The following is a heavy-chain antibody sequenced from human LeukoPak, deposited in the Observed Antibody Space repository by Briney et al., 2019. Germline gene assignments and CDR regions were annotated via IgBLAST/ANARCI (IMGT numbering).Heavy chain of an antibody. CDR2: IYPGDSDT. Sequence: GESLKISCRGSGYSFTTYWIGWVRQMPEKGLEWMGIIYPGDSDTRYSPSFQGQVTMSADKSINTAYLQWSSLKASDTAMYYCARRQGCSSTSCPPDSWGQGTLVTVSS. CDR1: GYSFTTYW. V-gene: IGHV5-51*01. D-gene: IGHD2-2*01. CDR3: ARRQGCSSTSCPPDS. J-gene: IGHJ4*02.